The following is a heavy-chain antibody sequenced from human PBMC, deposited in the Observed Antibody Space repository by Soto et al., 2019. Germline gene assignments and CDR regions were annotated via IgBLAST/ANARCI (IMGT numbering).Heavy chain of an antibody. V-gene: IGHV3-30-3*01. CDR2: ISYDGSNK. D-gene: IGHD3-10*01. J-gene: IGHJ3*02. Sequence: GGSLRLSCAASGFTFSSYAMHWVRQAPGKGLEWVAVISYDGSNKYYADSVKGRFTISRDNSKNTLYLQMNSLRAEDTAVYYCARDGGQGVPFYEYDRGAFDIWGQGTMVTVSS. CDR3: ARDGGQGVPFYEYDRGAFDI. CDR1: GFTFSSYA.